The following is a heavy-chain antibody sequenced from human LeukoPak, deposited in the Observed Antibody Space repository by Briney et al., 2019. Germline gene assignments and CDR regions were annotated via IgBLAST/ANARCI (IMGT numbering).Heavy chain of an antibody. Sequence: GGSLRLSCAASGFTFSDYSMNWVRQAPGKGLEWISYIGIDSGNTNYADSVKGRFTISGDKAKNSLYLQMNRLRVEDTAVYYCARDYKYAFDNWGQGTLVTVSS. CDR1: GFTFSDYS. D-gene: IGHD5-24*01. CDR3: ARDYKYAFDN. V-gene: IGHV3-48*01. J-gene: IGHJ4*02. CDR2: IGIDSGNT.